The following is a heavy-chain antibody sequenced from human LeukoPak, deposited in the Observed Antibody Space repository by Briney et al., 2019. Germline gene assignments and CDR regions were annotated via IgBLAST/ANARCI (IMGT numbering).Heavy chain of an antibody. V-gene: IGHV4-39*01. Sequence: SETLSLTCTVSGGSISSSSYYWGWIRQPPGKGLEWIGSIYYSRSTYYNPSLKSRVTISVDTSKNQFSLKLSSVTAADTAVYYCARYSSSWPHTVIDYWGQGTLVTVSS. J-gene: IGHJ4*02. CDR3: ARYSSSWPHTVIDY. CDR2: IYYSRST. CDR1: GGSISSSSYY. D-gene: IGHD6-13*01.